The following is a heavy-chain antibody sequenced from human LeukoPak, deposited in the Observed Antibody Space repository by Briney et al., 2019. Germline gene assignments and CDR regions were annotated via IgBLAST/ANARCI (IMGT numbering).Heavy chain of an antibody. CDR1: GFTFDDYG. J-gene: IGHJ4*02. CDR2: INWNGGST. D-gene: IGHD1-26*01. CDR3: ARGDQIVGAPYYFDY. V-gene: IGHV3-20*04. Sequence: GGSLRLSCAASGFTFDDYGMSWVCQAPGKGLEWVSGINWNGGSTGYADSVKGRFTISRDNAKNSLYLQMNSLRAEDTALYYCARGDQIVGAPYYFDYWGQGTLVTVSS.